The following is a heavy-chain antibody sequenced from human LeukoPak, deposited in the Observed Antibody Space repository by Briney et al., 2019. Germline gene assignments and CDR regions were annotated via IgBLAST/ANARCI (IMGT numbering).Heavy chain of an antibody. V-gene: IGHV1-46*01. J-gene: IGHJ4*02. CDR3: ARQLPSPNDHYYFDY. D-gene: IGHD1-1*01. CDR2: INPSGGST. Sequence: ASVKVSCKASGYIFTGYYMHWVRQAPGQGLEWMGIINPSGGSTSYAQKFQGRVTMTRDMSTSTVYMELSSLRSDDTAVYYCARQLPSPNDHYYFDYWGQGTLVTVSS. CDR1: GYIFTGYY.